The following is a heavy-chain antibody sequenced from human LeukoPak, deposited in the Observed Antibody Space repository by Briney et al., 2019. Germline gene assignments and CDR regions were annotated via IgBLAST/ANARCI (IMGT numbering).Heavy chain of an antibody. CDR3: ARQVVYAFNWFDP. CDR1: GGSISSSSYY. V-gene: IGHV4-39*01. Sequence: PSETLSLTCTVSGGSISSSSYYWGWIRQPPGKGLEWIGSIYYSGSTYYNPSLKSRVTISVDTSKNQFSLKLSSVTAADTAVYYCARQVVYAFNWFDPWGQGTLVTVSS. CDR2: IYYSGST. J-gene: IGHJ5*02. D-gene: IGHD2-8*02.